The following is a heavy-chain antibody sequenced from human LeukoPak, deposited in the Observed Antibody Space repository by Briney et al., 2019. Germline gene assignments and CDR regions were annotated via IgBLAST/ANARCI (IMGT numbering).Heavy chain of an antibody. Sequence: PSETLSLTCTVSGGSISSYYWSWIRQPPGKGLEWIGYINYSGSTNYNPSLKSRVTISVDTSKNQCSLKLSSVTAADTAVYYCARVASTVVTYYFDDWGQGTLVTVSS. CDR1: GGSISSYY. V-gene: IGHV4-59*01. D-gene: IGHD4-23*01. CDR3: ARVASTVVTYYFDD. CDR2: INYSGST. J-gene: IGHJ4*02.